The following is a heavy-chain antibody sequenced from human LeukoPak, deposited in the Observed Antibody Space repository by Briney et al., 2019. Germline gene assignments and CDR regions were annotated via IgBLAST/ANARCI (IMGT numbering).Heavy chain of an antibody. Sequence: GGSLRLSCEASGFTFDDYGMSWVRQAPGKGLEWVSGINWNGGSTGNADPVKGRFTISRDNAKNSLYLQMNSLRAEDTAVYYCAELGITMIGGVWGKGTTVTISS. CDR3: AELGITMIGGV. D-gene: IGHD3-10*02. CDR2: INWNGGST. J-gene: IGHJ6*04. V-gene: IGHV3-20*04. CDR1: GFTFDDYG.